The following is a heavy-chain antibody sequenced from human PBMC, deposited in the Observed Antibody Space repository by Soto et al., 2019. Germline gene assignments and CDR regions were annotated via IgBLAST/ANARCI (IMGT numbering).Heavy chain of an antibody. CDR3: VRDLRIGGAFDL. CDR1: SGSINNGGYY. D-gene: IGHD3-16*01. Sequence: SETLSLTCTVSSGSINNGGYYWSWIRQFPGKGPEWIGYIFYGGSTSYNPSVHSRVNISMDTSKNQFSLMLSSVTAADTAVYYCVRDLRIGGAFDLWGQGTMVTVSS. CDR2: IFYGGST. J-gene: IGHJ3*01. V-gene: IGHV4-31*03.